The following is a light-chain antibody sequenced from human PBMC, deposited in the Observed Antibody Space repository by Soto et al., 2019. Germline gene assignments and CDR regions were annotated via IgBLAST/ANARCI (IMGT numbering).Light chain of an antibody. CDR3: QQRFNWPRFT. CDR1: QSVSSY. Sequence: EIVLTQSPATLSLSPGERATLSCRASQSVSSYLAWYQQKPGQAPRLLIYDASNRATGIPARFSGGGSGTDFTLTISSREPEDVAVDYCQQRFNWPRFTFGQGTKLEIK. V-gene: IGKV3-11*01. J-gene: IGKJ2*01. CDR2: DAS.